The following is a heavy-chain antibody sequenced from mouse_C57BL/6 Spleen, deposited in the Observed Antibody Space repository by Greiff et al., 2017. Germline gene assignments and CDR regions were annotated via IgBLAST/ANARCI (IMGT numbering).Heavy chain of an antibody. Sequence: QVQLQQSGAELVRPGASVKLSCKASGYTFTDYYINWVKQRPGQGLEWIARIYPGSGNTYYNEKFKGKATLTAEKSSSTAYMQLSSLTSEDSAVYFCARHYGSSSLAYWGQGTLVTVSA. CDR2: IYPGSGNT. V-gene: IGHV1-76*01. CDR3: ARHYGSSSLAY. D-gene: IGHD1-1*01. J-gene: IGHJ3*01. CDR1: GYTFTDYY.